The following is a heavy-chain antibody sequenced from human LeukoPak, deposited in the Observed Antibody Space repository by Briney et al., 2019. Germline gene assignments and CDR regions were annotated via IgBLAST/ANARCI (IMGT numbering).Heavy chain of an antibody. D-gene: IGHD5-18*01. CDR1: GYTFTGYY. CDR3: ARDGTPKGGYSYGLPYYYYGMDV. CDR2: INPNSGGT. Sequence: GASVTASCKASGYTFTGYYMHWVRQAPGQGLEWMGWINPNSGGTNYAQKFQGWVTMTRDTSISTAYMELSRLRSDDTAVYYCARDGTPKGGYSYGLPYYYYGMDVWGQGTTVTVSS. V-gene: IGHV1-2*04. J-gene: IGHJ6*02.